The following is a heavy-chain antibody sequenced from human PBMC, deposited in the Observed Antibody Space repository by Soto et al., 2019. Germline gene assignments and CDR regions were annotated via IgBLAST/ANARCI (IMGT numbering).Heavy chain of an antibody. V-gene: IGHV4-30-2*01. CDR2: IYHSGST. CDR1: GGSISSGGYS. CDR3: ARERYSGYGFFDY. D-gene: IGHD5-12*01. Sequence: SETLSLTCAVSGGSISSGGYSWSWIRQPPGKGLEWIGYIYHSGSTYYNPSLKSRVTISVDRSKNQFSLKLSSVTAADTAVYYCARERYSGYGFFDYWGQGTLVTVSS. J-gene: IGHJ4*02.